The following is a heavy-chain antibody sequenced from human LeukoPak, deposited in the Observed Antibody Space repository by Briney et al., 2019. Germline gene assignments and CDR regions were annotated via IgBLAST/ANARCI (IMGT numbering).Heavy chain of an antibody. CDR3: ARETTWVRGRGFDP. Sequence: SETLSLTCAVYGGSFCVYYWSWIRQPPGKGLEWIGEINHSGSTNYNPSLKSRVTISVDTSKNQFSLKLSSVTAAHTAVYYRARETTWVRGRGFDPWGQGTLVTVSS. CDR2: INHSGST. J-gene: IGHJ5*02. CDR1: GGSFCVYY. V-gene: IGHV4-34*01. D-gene: IGHD3-10*01.